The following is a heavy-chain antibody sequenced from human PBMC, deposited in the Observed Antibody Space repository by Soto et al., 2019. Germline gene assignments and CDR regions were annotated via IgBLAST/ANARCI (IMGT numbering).Heavy chain of an antibody. J-gene: IGHJ3*02. Sequence: QVQLQESGPGLVKPSQTLSLTCTVSGGSISSGGYYWSWIRQHPGKGLEWIGYIYYSGSTYYNPSLKSRVTISVDTSKNQFSLKLSSVTAADTAVYYCARDFRRNARHYDILTGYFTQNAPFDAFDIWGQGTMVTVSS. CDR3: ARDFRRNARHYDILTGYFTQNAPFDAFDI. D-gene: IGHD3-9*01. V-gene: IGHV4-31*03. CDR1: GGSISSGGYY. CDR2: IYYSGST.